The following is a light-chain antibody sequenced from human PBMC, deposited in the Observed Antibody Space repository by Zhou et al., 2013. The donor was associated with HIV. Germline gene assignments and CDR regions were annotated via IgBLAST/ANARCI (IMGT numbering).Light chain of an antibody. J-gene: IGKJ5*01. CDR2: GAS. CDR3: QQYGSSPFT. Sequence: EIVLTQSPGTLSLSPGERATLSCRASQSVSSTYLAWYQQKPGQAPRLLIYGASFRATGIPDRFSGSGSGTDFSLTISRLEPEDFAVYYCQQYGSSPFTFGQGHDW. CDR1: QSVSSTY. V-gene: IGKV3-20*01.